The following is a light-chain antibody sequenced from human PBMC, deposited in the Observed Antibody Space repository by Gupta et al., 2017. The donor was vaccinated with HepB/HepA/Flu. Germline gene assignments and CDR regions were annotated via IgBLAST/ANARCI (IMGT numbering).Light chain of an antibody. CDR2: SNN. J-gene: IGLJ2*01. Sequence: QSVLTEPPSASGAPGQRVTISCSGRSSNIGSNTVNWYPPLPGTPPKRPIYSNNQRPSGVPDRSAGSKAGTSASLAISGLQAEEDADYSCAAWDDSLNGQGVVFGGGTKLTVL. V-gene: IGLV1-44*01. CDR1: SSNIGSNT. CDR3: AAWDDSLNGQGVV.